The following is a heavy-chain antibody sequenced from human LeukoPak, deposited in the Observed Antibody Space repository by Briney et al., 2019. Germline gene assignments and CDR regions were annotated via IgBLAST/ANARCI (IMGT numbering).Heavy chain of an antibody. Sequence: GGSLRLSCAASGFTFSDYYMSWIRQAPGKGLEWVSVISDSGGSTYYADSVKGRFTISRDNSKNTLYLQMNSLRAEDTAVYYCAKDHGYYYYMDVWGKGTTVTVSS. V-gene: IGHV3-23*01. CDR3: AKDHGYYYYMDV. CDR2: ISDSGGST. CDR1: GFTFSDYY. J-gene: IGHJ6*03.